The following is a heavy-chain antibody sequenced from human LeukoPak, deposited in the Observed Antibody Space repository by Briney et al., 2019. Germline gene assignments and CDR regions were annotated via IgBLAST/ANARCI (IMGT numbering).Heavy chain of an antibody. D-gene: IGHD1-7*01. V-gene: IGHV1-69*10. CDR1: GVTFSTYT. CDR3: AKEELRSFDP. Sequence: GASVKVSCKASGVTFSTYTITWVRQAPGQGLEWMGGIIPIFGIANYAQNFQGRVTITADKSMSTAYMELRSLRSEDTAVYYCAKEELRSFDPWGQGTLVTVSS. J-gene: IGHJ5*02. CDR2: IIPIFGIA.